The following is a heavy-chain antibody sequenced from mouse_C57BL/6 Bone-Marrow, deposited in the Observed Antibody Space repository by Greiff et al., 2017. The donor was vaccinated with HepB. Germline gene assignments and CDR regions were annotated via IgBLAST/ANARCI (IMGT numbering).Heavy chain of an antibody. CDR1: GYTFTSYW. V-gene: IGHV1-50*01. J-gene: IGHJ3*01. CDR3: ARDYYGSSAWVAY. CDR2: IDPSDSYT. Sequence: QVQLQQPGAELVKPGASVKLSCKASGYTFTSYWMQWVKQRPGQGLEWIGEIDPSDSYTNYNQKFKGKATLTVDTSSSTAYMQLSSLTSEDSAVYYCARDYYGSSAWVAYWGQGTLVTVSA. D-gene: IGHD1-1*01.